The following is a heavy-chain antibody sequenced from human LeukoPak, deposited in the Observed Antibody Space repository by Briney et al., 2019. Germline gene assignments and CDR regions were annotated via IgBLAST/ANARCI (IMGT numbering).Heavy chain of an antibody. D-gene: IGHD6-6*01. V-gene: IGHV4-39*07. J-gene: IGHJ3*02. CDR3: ARGRSRAARLFSPQTYDAFDI. CDR2: INHSGST. CDR1: GGSISSNSYY. Sequence: SETLSLTCTVSGGSISSNSYYWGWIRQPPGKGLEWIGEINHSGSTNYNPSLKSRVTISVDTSKNQFSLKLSSVTAADTAVYYCARGRSRAARLFSPQTYDAFDIWGQGTMVTVSS.